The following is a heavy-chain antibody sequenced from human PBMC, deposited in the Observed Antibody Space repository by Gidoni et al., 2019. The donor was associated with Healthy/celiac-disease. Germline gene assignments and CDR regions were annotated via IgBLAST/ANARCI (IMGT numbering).Heavy chain of an antibody. V-gene: IGHV1-58*01. Sequence: QMQLVQSGPDLRRPGPSVKVSCRASGFTLTSSRVQWVRQARGQRLEWIGWSVAGSGNTNYAQKFQERVTIARDMSTSTAYMELSSLRSEDTAVYYCAAPSIPITMVEGDYFDPWGQGTLVTVSS. D-gene: IGHD3-10*01. CDR2: SVAGSGNT. CDR1: GFTLTSSR. J-gene: IGHJ4*02. CDR3: AAPSIPITMVEGDYFDP.